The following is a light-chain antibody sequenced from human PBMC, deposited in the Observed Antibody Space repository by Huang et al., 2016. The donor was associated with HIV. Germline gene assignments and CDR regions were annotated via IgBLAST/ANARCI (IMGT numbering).Light chain of an antibody. J-gene: IGKJ2*01. Sequence: DIQITQSPSSLSASVGDRVIITCRASQNINRYLNWYQQQPGKAPKLLISGASKLQSGVPASCSGSGSGTHFTLAISSLSPEDSATYYCQQSAVTPRTFGQGTKLEI. V-gene: IGKV1-39*01. CDR1: QNINRY. CDR2: GAS. CDR3: QQSAVTPRT.